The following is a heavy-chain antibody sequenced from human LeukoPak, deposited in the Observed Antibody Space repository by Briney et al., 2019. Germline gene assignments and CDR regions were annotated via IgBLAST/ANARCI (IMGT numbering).Heavy chain of an antibody. CDR2: IYSGGST. D-gene: IGHD1-26*01. CDR3: AKGGKWDVTPFDY. V-gene: IGHV3-53*01. CDR1: GFTVSSKH. J-gene: IGHJ4*02. Sequence: GGSLRLSCAASGFTVSSKHMSWVRQAPGKGLEWVSVIYSGGSTNYADSVKGRFTISRDNSKNTLYLQVNSLRAEDTAVYYCAKGGKWDVTPFDYWGQGTLVTVSS.